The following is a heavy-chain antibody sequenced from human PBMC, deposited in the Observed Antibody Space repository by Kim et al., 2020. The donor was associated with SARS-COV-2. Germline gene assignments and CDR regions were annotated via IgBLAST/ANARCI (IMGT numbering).Heavy chain of an antibody. J-gene: IGHJ6*02. CDR1: GFTFSSYG. V-gene: IGHV3-33*01. Sequence: GGSLRLSCAASGFTFSSYGMHWVRQAPGKGLEWVAVIWDDGSNKYYADSVKGRFTISRDNSKNTLYLQMNSLRAEDTAVYYCAREDTAMETGGMDVWGQGTPVTVSS. D-gene: IGHD5-18*01. CDR3: AREDTAMETGGMDV. CDR2: IWDDGSNK.